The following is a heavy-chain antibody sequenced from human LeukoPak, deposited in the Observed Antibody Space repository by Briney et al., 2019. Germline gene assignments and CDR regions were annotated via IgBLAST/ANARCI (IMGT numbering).Heavy chain of an antibody. D-gene: IGHD3-10*01. CDR3: AREGSAVTNFDY. CDR1: GGSFSGYY. CDR2: INHSGTT. V-gene: IGHV4-34*01. J-gene: IGHJ4*02. Sequence: SETLSLTCAVYGGSFSGYYWSWIRQPPGKGLGWIGEINHSGTTNYNPSLKSRVTMSVDTSKNQFSLKVSSVTAADTAVYYCAREGSAVTNFDYWGQGTLVTVSS.